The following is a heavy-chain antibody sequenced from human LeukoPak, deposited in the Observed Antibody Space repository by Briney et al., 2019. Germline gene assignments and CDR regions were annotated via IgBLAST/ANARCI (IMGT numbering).Heavy chain of an antibody. V-gene: IGHV1-2*02. D-gene: IGHD2-15*01. Sequence: ASVRVSCKTSGYRFSDYYMHWVRQAPGQGLEWMGWVNSNTGGTHYAQKFEGRVTMTRDTSISTAYMELSRLKSDDTAVYYCARGYCSGGSCYHFESWGQGTLVTVSS. CDR2: VNSNTGGT. CDR3: ARGYCSGGSCYHFES. J-gene: IGHJ4*02. CDR1: GYRFSDYY.